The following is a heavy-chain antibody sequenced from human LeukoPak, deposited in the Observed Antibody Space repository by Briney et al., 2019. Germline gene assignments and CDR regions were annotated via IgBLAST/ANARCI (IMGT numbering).Heavy chain of an antibody. CDR3: AREDYGGNPDY. D-gene: IGHD4-23*01. J-gene: IGHJ4*02. CDR1: GYTFTTCG. V-gene: IGHV1-18*01. CDR2: ISGYNGNT. Sequence: ASVKVACQASGYTFTTCGITWVRQAPGQGLEWMGWISGYNGNTIYAQKLQGRVTMTTDSSTSTAYMGLRSLRSDDTAVFYCAREDYGGNPDYWGQGTLVTVSS.